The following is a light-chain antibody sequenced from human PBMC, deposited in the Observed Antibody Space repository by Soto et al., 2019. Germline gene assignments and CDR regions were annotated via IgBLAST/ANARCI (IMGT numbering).Light chain of an antibody. J-gene: IGKJ5*01. Sequence: DIPMSPSPSTLSASVGNRVNITCRARQNISIWLAWYQQKPGKAPNLLIYDTSNLETEVPSRFSGSGSGTDFTFTISSLQPEDIATYYCQQHDNRPFTFGQGTRLEIK. CDR3: QQHDNRPFT. V-gene: IGKV1-33*01. CDR1: QNISIW. CDR2: DTS.